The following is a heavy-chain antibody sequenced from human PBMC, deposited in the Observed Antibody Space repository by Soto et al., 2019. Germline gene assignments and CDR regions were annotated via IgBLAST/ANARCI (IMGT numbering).Heavy chain of an antibody. CDR3: ARLPRRGTNWFDP. Sequence: ASVKVSCKASGYTFTGYYMHWVRQAPGQGLEWMGWINPNSGGTNYAQKFQGRVTMTRDTSISTAYMELSRLRPDDTAVYYCARLPRRGTNWFDPWGQGTLVTVSS. CDR2: INPNSGGT. V-gene: IGHV1-2*02. J-gene: IGHJ5*02. D-gene: IGHD3-16*01. CDR1: GYTFTGYY.